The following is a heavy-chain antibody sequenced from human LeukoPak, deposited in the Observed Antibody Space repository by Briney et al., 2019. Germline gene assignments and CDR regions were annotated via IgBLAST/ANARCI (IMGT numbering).Heavy chain of an antibody. Sequence: PGGSLTLSCAGSGFTFSSYAMSWVRQAPGKGLEWVSAISGSGGNTYYADSVKGRFTISRDNSKNTLYLQMNSLRAEDTAVYYCARGEMATITSVLVYWGQGTLVTVSS. CDR2: ISGSGGNT. D-gene: IGHD5-24*01. CDR1: GFTFSSYA. J-gene: IGHJ4*02. V-gene: IGHV3-23*01. CDR3: ARGEMATITSVLVY.